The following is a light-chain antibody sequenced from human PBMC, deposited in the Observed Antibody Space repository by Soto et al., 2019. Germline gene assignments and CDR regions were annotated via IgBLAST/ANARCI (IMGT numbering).Light chain of an antibody. CDR3: QSYDRTLRGYVV. Sequence: QSALTQPPSVSGAPGQRVTISCTGSSSNIGAGYDVHWYQEFPGTAPKLLIFGNSIRASGVPDRFSGSKSGTSASLAITGLQAEDEASYYCQSYDRTLRGYVVLGGGTKVTVL. V-gene: IGLV1-40*01. CDR1: SSNIGAGYD. J-gene: IGLJ2*01. CDR2: GNS.